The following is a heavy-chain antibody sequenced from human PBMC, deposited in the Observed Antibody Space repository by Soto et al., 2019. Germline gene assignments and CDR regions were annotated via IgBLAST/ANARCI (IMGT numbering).Heavy chain of an antibody. CDR1: GFTFSSYA. J-gene: IGHJ6*02. CDR2: ISYDGSNK. D-gene: IGHD2-21*02. Sequence: GSLRLSCAASGFTFSSYAMHWVRQAPGKGLEWVAVISYDGSNKYYADSVKGRFTISRDNSKNTLYLQMNSLRAEDTAVYYCARGRVVTASYYYYGMDVWGQGTTVTVSS. CDR3: ARGRVVTASYYYYGMDV. V-gene: IGHV3-30-3*01.